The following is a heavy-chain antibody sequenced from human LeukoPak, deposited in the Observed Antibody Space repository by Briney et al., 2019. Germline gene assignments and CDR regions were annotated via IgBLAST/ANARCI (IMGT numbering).Heavy chain of an antibody. CDR2: IYYSGST. V-gene: IGHV4-59*11. J-gene: IGHJ4*02. CDR3: ARYSNYDSSGYYPTNPFDY. D-gene: IGHD3-22*01. CDR1: GGSISSHY. Sequence: SETPSLTCTVSGGSISSHYWSWIRQPPGKGLEWIGYIYYSGSTNYNPSLKSRVTISVDTSKNQFSLKLSSVTAADTAVYYCARYSNYDSSGYYPTNPFDYWGQGTLVTVSS.